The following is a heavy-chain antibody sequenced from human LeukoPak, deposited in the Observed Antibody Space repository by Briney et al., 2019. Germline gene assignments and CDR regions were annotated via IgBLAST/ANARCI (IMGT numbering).Heavy chain of an antibody. CDR2: IIPIFGTA. D-gene: IGHD5-18*01. CDR3: ASPRRGYSYVEPFDY. V-gene: IGHV1-69*13. Sequence: SVKVSCKASGGTFSSYAISWVRQAPGRGLEWMGGIIPIFGTANYAQKFQGRVTITADESTSTAYMELSSLRSEDTAVYYCASPRRGYSYVEPFDYWGQGTLVTVSS. J-gene: IGHJ4*02. CDR1: GGTFSSYA.